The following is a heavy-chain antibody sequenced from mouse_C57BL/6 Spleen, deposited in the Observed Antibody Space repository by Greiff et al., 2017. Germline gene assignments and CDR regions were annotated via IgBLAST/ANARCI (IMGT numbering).Heavy chain of an antibody. CDR3: ARGDYYGSRFAWFAY. V-gene: IGHV1-59*01. J-gene: IGHJ3*01. CDR2: IDPSASCT. D-gene: IGHD1-1*01. Sequence: QVQLQQPGAELVRPGTSVKLSCKASGYTFTSYWMHWVKQRPGQGLEWIGVIDPSASCTNYNQKFKGKATLTVDTSSSTAYMQLSSLTSEDEAVDYCARGDYYGSRFAWFAYWGQGTLVTVSA. CDR1: GYTFTSYW.